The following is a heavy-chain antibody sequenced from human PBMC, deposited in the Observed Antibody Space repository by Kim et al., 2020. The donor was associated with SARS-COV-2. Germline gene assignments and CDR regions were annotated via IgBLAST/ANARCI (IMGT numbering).Heavy chain of an antibody. CDR3: ARGFDY. CDR1: GGSISSYY. V-gene: IGHV4-59*01. CDR2: IYYSGST. J-gene: IGHJ4*02. Sequence: SETLSLTCTVSGGSISSYYWIWIRQPPGKGLEWIGYIYYSGSTNYNPSLKSRVTISVDTSKNQFSLKLSSVTAADTAVYYCARGFDYWGQGTLVTVSS.